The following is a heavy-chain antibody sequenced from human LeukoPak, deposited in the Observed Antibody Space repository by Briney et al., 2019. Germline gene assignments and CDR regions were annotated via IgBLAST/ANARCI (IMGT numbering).Heavy chain of an antibody. CDR2: ISAYNGNT. D-gene: IGHD2-2*02. Sequence: ASVKVSCKASGYTFTSYGIGWVRQAPGQGLEWMGWISAYNGNTNYAQKLQGRVTVTTDTSTSTAYMELRSLRSDDTAVYYCARAFRGFEWDCSSTSCYRRGFEYYYYYYMDVWGKGTTVTVSS. CDR1: GYTFTSYG. CDR3: ARAFRGFEWDCSSTSCYRRGFEYYYYYYMDV. J-gene: IGHJ6*03. V-gene: IGHV1-18*01.